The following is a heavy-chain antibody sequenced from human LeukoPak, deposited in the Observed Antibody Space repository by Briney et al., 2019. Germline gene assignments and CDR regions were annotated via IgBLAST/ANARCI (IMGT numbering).Heavy chain of an antibody. CDR3: ARDLREAYYDSLLVLWGNWFDP. V-gene: IGHV1-69*13. J-gene: IGHJ5*02. D-gene: IGHD3-22*01. CDR2: IIPIFGTA. Sequence: ASVKVSCKASGGTFSSYAISWVRQAPGQGLEWMGGIIPIFGTANYAQKFQGRVTITADESTSTAYMELSSLRSEDTAVYYCARDLREAYYDSLLVLWGNWFDPWGQGTLVTVSS. CDR1: GGTFSSYA.